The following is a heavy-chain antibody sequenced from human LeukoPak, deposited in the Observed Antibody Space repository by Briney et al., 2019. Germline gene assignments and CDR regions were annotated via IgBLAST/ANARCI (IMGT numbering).Heavy chain of an antibody. V-gene: IGHV1-24*01. D-gene: IGHD6-13*01. J-gene: IGHJ4*02. Sequence: ASVKVSCKVSGYTLTELSMHWVRQAPGKELEWMGGFDPEDGETIYAQKFQGRVTMTEDTSTDTAYMELSSLRSEDTAVYYCATDVLRGIAAAGTTFDYWGQGTLVTVSS. CDR1: GYTLTELS. CDR2: FDPEDGET. CDR3: ATDVLRGIAAAGTTFDY.